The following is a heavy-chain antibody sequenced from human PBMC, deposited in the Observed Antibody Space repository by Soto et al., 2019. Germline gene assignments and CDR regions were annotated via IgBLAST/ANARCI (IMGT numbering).Heavy chain of an antibody. CDR2: ISASGGHT. CDR1: GFTFSTAA. J-gene: IGHJ5*02. Sequence: PGGSLKLSCAASGFTFSTAAMTWLRQTPGKGLEWVAAISASGGHTFYADSVKGRLTISRDNSKNTLFLLIHSLRADDTAVYYCTILTNWYGRWLDPWGQGTLVTVSS. D-gene: IGHD1-1*01. V-gene: IGHV3-23*01. CDR3: TILTNWYGRWLDP.